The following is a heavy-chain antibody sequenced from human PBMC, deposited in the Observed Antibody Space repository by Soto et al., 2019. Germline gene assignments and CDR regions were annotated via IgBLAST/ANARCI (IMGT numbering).Heavy chain of an antibody. V-gene: IGHV3-21*01. Sequence: KAGGSLRLSCAASVFTFISYSMNWVRQAPGKGLEWVSSISSSSSYIYYADSVKGRFTISRDNAKNSLYLQMSSLRAEDTAVYYCARGVWDIVVVPAAIPYYYGMDVWGQGTTVNVS. D-gene: IGHD2-2*02. CDR3: ARGVWDIVVVPAAIPYYYGMDV. J-gene: IGHJ6*02. CDR1: VFTFISYS. CDR2: ISSSSSYI.